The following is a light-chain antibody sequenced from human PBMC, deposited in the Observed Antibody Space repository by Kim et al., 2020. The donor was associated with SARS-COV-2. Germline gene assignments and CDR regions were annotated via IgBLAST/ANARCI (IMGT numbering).Light chain of an antibody. Sequence: EIVLTQSPGTLSLSPGERATLSCRASQRVSSSYLDWCQQKPGQAPRLLIHGASSRATGIPDRFSGSGSGTDFSLTISRLEPEDFAVYYCQQYGSSPRTFGQGTKLEI. V-gene: IGKV3-20*01. CDR2: GAS. CDR1: QRVSSSY. J-gene: IGKJ2*01. CDR3: QQYGSSPRT.